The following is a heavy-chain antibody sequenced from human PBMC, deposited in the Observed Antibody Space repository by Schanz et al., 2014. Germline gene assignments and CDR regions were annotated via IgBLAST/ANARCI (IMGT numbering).Heavy chain of an antibody. CDR3: AKAPYADYGYFHY. J-gene: IGHJ4*02. Sequence: EVQLLESGGGLVQPGGSLRLSCAVSGFTFSSYAMSWVRQAPGKGLEWVSTISGGGGGYRPYADSVRGRFTISRDNSKNTLYLQMNSLRTEDTAVYYCAKAPYADYGYFHYWGQGTLVPVSS. CDR1: GFTFSSYA. CDR2: ISGGGGGYR. V-gene: IGHV3-23*01. D-gene: IGHD4-17*01.